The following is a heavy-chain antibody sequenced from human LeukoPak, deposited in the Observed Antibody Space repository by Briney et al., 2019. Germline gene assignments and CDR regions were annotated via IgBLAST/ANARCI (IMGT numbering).Heavy chain of an antibody. CDR2: IIPIFGTA. D-gene: IGHD5-24*01. Sequence: ASVKVSCKASGGTFSSYAISWVRQAPGQGLEWMGRIIPIFGTANYAQKFQGRVTITADKSTGTAHMELSSLRSEDTAVYYCARDLPDGAFGYWGQGTLVTVSS. V-gene: IGHV1-69*06. CDR1: GGTFSSYA. J-gene: IGHJ4*02. CDR3: ARDLPDGAFGY.